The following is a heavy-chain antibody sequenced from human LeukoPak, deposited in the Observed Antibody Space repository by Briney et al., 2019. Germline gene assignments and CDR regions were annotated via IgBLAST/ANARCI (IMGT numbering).Heavy chain of an antibody. Sequence: HPGGSLRLSCAASGFTFDDYAMHWVRQAPGKGLEWVSNISGDGGSTYYADSVKGRFTISRDNSKNSLYLQMNSRRTEDAALSFSAKDTLWGDLSYFDHWGQGTLVTVSS. J-gene: IGHJ4*02. CDR1: GFTFDDYA. CDR2: ISGDGGST. D-gene: IGHD7-27*01. V-gene: IGHV3-43*02. CDR3: AKDTLWGDLSYFDH.